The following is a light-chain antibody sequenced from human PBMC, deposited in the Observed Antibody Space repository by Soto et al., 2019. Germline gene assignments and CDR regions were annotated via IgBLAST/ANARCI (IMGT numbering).Light chain of an antibody. CDR2: DVS. V-gene: IGLV2-14*01. CDR1: SSDVGGYNY. Sequence: QSALTQSASVSGSPGQSITISCTGTSSDVGGYNYVSWYQQHPGKAPKLIIYDVSNRPSGVSTRFSGSKSGNTASLTISGLQAEDEAEYSCSSYTSTNSGVFGGGTQLTVL. CDR3: SSYTSTNSGV. J-gene: IGLJ3*02.